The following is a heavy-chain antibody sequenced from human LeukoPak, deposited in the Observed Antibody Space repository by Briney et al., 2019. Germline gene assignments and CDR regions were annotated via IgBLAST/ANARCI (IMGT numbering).Heavy chain of an antibody. CDR2: ISYSGST. Sequence: SETLSLTCTVSGGSISSYYCSWIRQPPGKGLEWIGYISYSGSTNYNPSLKSRVTISIDTSKNQFSLKLRSVTAADTAIYYCARQGYDILTGYIDAFDIWGQGTMVTVSS. V-gene: IGHV4-59*08. CDR3: ARQGYDILTGYIDAFDI. J-gene: IGHJ3*02. CDR1: GGSISSYY. D-gene: IGHD3-9*01.